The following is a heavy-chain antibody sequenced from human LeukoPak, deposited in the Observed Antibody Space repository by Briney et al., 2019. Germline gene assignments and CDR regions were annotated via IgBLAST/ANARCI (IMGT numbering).Heavy chain of an antibody. CDR1: GGSVSSGSYY. CDR3: ASHRSYYDSSGYYIS. D-gene: IGHD3-22*01. V-gene: IGHV4-61*01. J-gene: IGHJ5*02. CDR2: IYYSGST. Sequence: PSETLSLTCTVSGGSVSSGSYYWSWIRQPPGKGLEWIGYIYYSGSTNYNPSLKSRVTISVDTSKNQFSLKLSSVTAADTAVYYCASHRSYYDSSGYYISWGQGTLVTVSS.